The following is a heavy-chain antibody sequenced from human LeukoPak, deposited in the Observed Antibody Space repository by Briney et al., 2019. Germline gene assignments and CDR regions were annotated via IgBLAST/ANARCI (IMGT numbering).Heavy chain of an antibody. J-gene: IGHJ4*02. CDR2: IGSDGRTT. Sequence: GGSLRLSCAASGFTFSSYVMGWVRQAPGKGLVWVSVIGSDGRTTSYADSVKGRFTTSRDNSKNTVYLKMDSLRPEDTAVYYCAAYYYDSGTSSRGGFDYWGQGAQVTVSS. CDR3: AAYYYDSGTSSRGGFDY. CDR1: GFTFSSYV. V-gene: IGHV3-23*01. D-gene: IGHD3-10*01.